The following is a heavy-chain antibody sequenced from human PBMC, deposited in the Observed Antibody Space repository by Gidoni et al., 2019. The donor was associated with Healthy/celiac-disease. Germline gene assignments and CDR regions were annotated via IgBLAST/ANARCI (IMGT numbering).Heavy chain of an antibody. CDR2: ISSSSSDI. V-gene: IGHV3-21*01. Sequence: EVQLVASGGGLVKPGGSLRLHCAASGFTFSRYSMNWVRQAPGKGLEWVSSISSSSSDIYYADSVKGRFTISRDNAKNSLYLQMNSLRAEDTAVYYCARDRGSSWGYYYYGMDVWGQGTTVTVSS. D-gene: IGHD6-13*01. CDR1: GFTFSRYS. J-gene: IGHJ6*02. CDR3: ARDRGSSWGYYYYGMDV.